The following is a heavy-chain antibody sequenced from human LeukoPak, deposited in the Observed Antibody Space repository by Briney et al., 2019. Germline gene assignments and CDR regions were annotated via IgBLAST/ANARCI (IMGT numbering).Heavy chain of an antibody. D-gene: IGHD3-10*01. CDR1: GASISTSSYY. CDR2: VYDSGTT. J-gene: IGHJ4*02. CDR3: TYGSGSFEH. Sequence: SETLSLTCTVSGASISTSSYYWGWIRQPPGEGLQWIGNVYDSGTTDYHPSFKSRFTISVDTSQNQFSLKLTSVTAADTAVYYCTYGSGSFEHWGQGTLVTVSS. V-gene: IGHV4-39*01.